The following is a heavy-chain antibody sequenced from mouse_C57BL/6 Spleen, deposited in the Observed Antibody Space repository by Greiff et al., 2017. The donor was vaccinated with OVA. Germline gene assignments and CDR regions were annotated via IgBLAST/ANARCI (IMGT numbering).Heavy chain of an antibody. Sequence: EVKLMESGPGLVKPSQSLSLTCSVTGYSITSGYYWNWIRQFPGNKLEWMGYISYDGSNNYNPSLKNRISITRDTSKNQFFLKLNSVTTEDTATYYCARVPYGSSPYWYFDVWGTGTTVTVSS. D-gene: IGHD1-1*01. CDR1: GYSITSGYY. J-gene: IGHJ1*03. CDR2: ISYDGSN. CDR3: ARVPYGSSPYWYFDV. V-gene: IGHV3-6*01.